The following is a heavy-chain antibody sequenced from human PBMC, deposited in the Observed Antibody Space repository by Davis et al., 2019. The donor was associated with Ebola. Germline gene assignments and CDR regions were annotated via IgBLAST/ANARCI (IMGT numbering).Heavy chain of an antibody. CDR2: TYYRSKWYN. J-gene: IGHJ3*02. CDR3: ARGQGKVGAAWDDAFDI. Sequence: HSQTLSLTCAISGDSVSSNSAAWNWIRQSPSRGLEWLGRTYYRSKWYNDYAVSVKSRITINPDTSKNQFSLQLNSVTPEDTAVYYCARGQGKVGAAWDDAFDIWGQGTMVTVSS. D-gene: IGHD1-26*01. CDR1: GDSVSSNSAA. V-gene: IGHV6-1*01.